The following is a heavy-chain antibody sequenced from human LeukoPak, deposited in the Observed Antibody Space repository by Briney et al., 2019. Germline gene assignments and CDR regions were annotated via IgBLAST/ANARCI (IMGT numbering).Heavy chain of an antibody. CDR2: ISYDGSNT. J-gene: IGHJ4*02. V-gene: IGHV3-30-3*01. CDR1: GFTFSSYA. D-gene: IGHD3-22*01. CDR3: ARDGDSSGYYWSSGSFIDF. Sequence: GGSLRLSCAASGFTFSSYAMHWVRQAPGKGLEGVAVISYDGSNTYYADSVKGRFTISRDNSKNTLYLQMNSLRAEDTAVYYCARDGDSSGYYWSSGSFIDFWGQGTRVTVSS.